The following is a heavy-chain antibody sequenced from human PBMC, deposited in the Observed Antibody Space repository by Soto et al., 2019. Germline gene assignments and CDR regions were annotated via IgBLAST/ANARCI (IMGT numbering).Heavy chain of an antibody. Sequence: QVQLVQSGAEVKKPGSSVKVSCKASGGTFNIYNINWVRQAPGQGLEWMGGILPIFGTTNYAQRFQGRLTIIADASTRTAYMELSSLRSEDTAVYYCARAETGDSYSYYYGMDVWGQGTTVTVTS. J-gene: IGHJ6*02. CDR1: GGTFNIYN. CDR3: ARAETGDSYSYYYGMDV. CDR2: ILPIFGTT. V-gene: IGHV1-69*01. D-gene: IGHD7-27*01.